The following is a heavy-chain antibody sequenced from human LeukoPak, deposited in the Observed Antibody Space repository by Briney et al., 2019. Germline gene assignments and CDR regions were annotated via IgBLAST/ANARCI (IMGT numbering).Heavy chain of an antibody. CDR3: ARDGREQWLVTGYYYGMDV. CDR1: GYTFTSYY. J-gene: IGHJ6*02. Sequence: GASVKVSCKASGYTFTSYYMHWVRQAPGQGLEWMGIINPSGGSTSYAQKFQRRVTMTRDTSTSTVYMELSRLRSEDTAVYYCARDGREQWLVTGYYYGMDVWGQGNTVTVSS. CDR2: INPSGGST. V-gene: IGHV1-46*01. D-gene: IGHD6-19*01.